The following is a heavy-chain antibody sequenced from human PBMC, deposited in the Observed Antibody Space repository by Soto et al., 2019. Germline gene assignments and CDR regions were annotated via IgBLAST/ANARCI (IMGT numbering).Heavy chain of an antibody. J-gene: IGHJ4*02. D-gene: IGHD2-8*01. Sequence: EVQLVESGGDLVQPGGSLRLSCVASGFTFSPYWMSWVRQAPGRGLQWVATINNDGSEKYYADSVKGRFTISRDNARDSLYLQWTSLRAEDTAIYYCARGSNQDYWGQGTLGAVSS. CDR3: ARGSNQDY. CDR2: INNDGSEK. CDR1: GFTFSPYW. V-gene: IGHV3-7*03.